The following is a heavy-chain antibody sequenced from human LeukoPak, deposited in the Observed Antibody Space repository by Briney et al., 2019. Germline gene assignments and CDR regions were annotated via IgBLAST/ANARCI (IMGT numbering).Heavy chain of an antibody. V-gene: IGHV3-21*01. J-gene: IGHJ3*02. CDR3: ARVGVRLVGVDAFDI. D-gene: IGHD2-15*01. CDR2: ISSSSSYI. Sequence: PGGSLRLSCAASGFTFSSYSMNWVRQAPGKGLEWVSSISSSSSYIYYADSVKGRFTISRDNAKNSLYLQMNSLRAEDTAVYYCARVGVRLVGVDAFDIWGQGTMVTVSS. CDR1: GFTFSSYS.